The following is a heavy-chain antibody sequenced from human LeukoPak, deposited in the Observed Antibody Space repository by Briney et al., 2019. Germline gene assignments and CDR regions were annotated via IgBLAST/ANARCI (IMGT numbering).Heavy chain of an antibody. CDR1: GGTFSSCA. J-gene: IGHJ4*02. Sequence: SVKVSCKASGGTFSSCAISWVRQAPGQGLEGMGGIIPIFGTANYAQKFQGRVTITADESTSTAYMELSSLRSEDTAVYYCARDPSMVRGENTPYFDYWGQGTLVTVSS. CDR2: IIPIFGTA. V-gene: IGHV1-69*13. D-gene: IGHD3-10*01. CDR3: ARDPSMVRGENTPYFDY.